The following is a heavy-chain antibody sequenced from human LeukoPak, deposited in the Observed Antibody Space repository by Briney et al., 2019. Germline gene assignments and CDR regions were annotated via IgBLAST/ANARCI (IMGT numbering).Heavy chain of an antibody. D-gene: IGHD3-10*01. CDR2: INTNTGNP. V-gene: IGHV7-4-1*02. CDR3: ARGETWLLVPYYYGMDV. J-gene: IGHJ6*02. CDR1: GYTFTSYA. Sequence: ASVKVSCKASGYTFTSYAMNWVRQAPGQGLEWMGWINTNTGNPTYAQGFTGRFVFSLDTSVSTAYLQISSLKAEDTAVYYCARGETWLLVPYYYGMDVWGQGTTVTVSS.